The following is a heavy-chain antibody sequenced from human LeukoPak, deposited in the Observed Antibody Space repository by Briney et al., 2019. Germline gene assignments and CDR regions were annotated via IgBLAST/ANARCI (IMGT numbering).Heavy chain of an antibody. CDR1: GFTFSSYA. CDR2: ISISGGST. V-gene: IGHV3-23*01. D-gene: IGHD1-26*01. Sequence: GGSLRLYCAASGFTFSSYAMSWVRQAPGKGLEWVSAISISGGSTYYADSVKGRFTISRDNSKNTLYLQMNSLRAEDTAVYYCAKGIKWELPFDYWGQGTLVTVSS. CDR3: AKGIKWELPFDY. J-gene: IGHJ4*02.